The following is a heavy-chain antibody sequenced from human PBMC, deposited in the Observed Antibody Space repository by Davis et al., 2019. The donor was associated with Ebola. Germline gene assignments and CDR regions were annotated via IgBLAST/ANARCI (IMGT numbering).Heavy chain of an antibody. CDR1: GYSFTAYW. V-gene: IGHV5-51*01. D-gene: IGHD2-8*01. CDR3: VRLNGEVVDY. J-gene: IGHJ4*02. Sequence: GESLKISCKGSGYSFTAYWIAWVRQMPGKGLEWMGIIYPHDSHVRYSPSFQGLVTISADKSITTAYLQWSGLKASDSAIYYCVRLNGEVVDYWGQGSLVTVSS. CDR2: IYPHDSHV.